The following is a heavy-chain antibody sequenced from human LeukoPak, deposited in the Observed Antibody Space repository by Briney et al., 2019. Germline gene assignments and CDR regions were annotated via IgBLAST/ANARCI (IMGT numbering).Heavy chain of an antibody. D-gene: IGHD6-13*01. CDR3: ARDLAAWNLIDY. CDR2: ISSNGGST. J-gene: IGHJ4*02. V-gene: IGHV3-64*01. Sequence: GGSLRLSCAASGFTFSSYAMHWVRQAPGKGLEYVSAISSNGGSTYYANSVKGRFTISRDNSKNTLYLQMGSLRAEDTAVYYCARDLAAWNLIDYWGQGTLVTVSS. CDR1: GFTFSSYA.